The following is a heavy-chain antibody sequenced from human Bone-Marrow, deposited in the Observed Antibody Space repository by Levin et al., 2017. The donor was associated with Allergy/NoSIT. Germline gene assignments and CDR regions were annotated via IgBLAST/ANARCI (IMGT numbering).Heavy chain of an antibody. D-gene: IGHD2-2*01. Sequence: GGSLRLSCAASGFTFSSYGMHWVRQAPGKGLEWVAVISYDGSNKYYADSVKGRFTISRDNSKNTLDLQMNSLRAEDTAVYYCAKLLLVPAAMFRWNPRSDDFDIWGQGTMVTVSS. CDR2: ISYDGSNK. V-gene: IGHV3-30*18. CDR1: GFTFSSYG. CDR3: AKLLLVPAAMFRWNPRSDDFDI. J-gene: IGHJ3*02.